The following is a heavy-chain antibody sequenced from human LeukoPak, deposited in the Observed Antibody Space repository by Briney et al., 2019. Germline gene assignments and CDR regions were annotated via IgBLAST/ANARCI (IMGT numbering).Heavy chain of an antibody. V-gene: IGHV1-3*01. J-gene: IGHJ4*02. D-gene: IGHD3-9*01. CDR1: GYAFTNYA. CDR2: INVGNGNT. Sequence: ASVTVSCKASGYAFTNYAMHWVRQAPGQRLEWMGWINVGNGNTKYSQKFQGRVTITRDTSATTVYMELNSLRSEDTAVYSCARLRYLDWSIDFWGQGTLVTVSS. CDR3: ARLRYLDWSIDF.